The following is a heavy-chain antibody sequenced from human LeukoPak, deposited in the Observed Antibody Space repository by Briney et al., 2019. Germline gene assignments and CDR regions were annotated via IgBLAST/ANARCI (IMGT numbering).Heavy chain of an antibody. V-gene: IGHV3-7*01. CDR1: GFIFSGYW. CDR2: IKQDGSDK. CDR3: AKAVTTVTTLGYY. D-gene: IGHD4-17*01. J-gene: IGHJ4*02. Sequence: PGGSLRLSCAASGFIFSGYWMSWVRQAPGEGLEWVANIKQDGSDKYYVGSVKGRFTISRDNAKNSLCLQMNSLRAEDTAVYYCAKAVTTVTTLGYYWGQGTLVTVSS.